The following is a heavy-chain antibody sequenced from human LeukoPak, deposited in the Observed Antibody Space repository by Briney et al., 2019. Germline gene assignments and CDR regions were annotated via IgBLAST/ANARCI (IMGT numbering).Heavy chain of an antibody. V-gene: IGHV4-38-2*01. CDR1: GYSITSGYY. CDR2: IYHSGST. J-gene: IGHJ4*02. CDR3: ARHSVGATQYRLFDY. D-gene: IGHD1-26*01. Sequence: SETLSLTCAVSGYSITSGYYWGWIRRPPGKGLEWIGSIYHSGSTYYNPSLKSRVTIAVDTSKNQFSLKLSSVTAADTAVYYCARHSVGATQYRLFDYWGQGTLVTVSS.